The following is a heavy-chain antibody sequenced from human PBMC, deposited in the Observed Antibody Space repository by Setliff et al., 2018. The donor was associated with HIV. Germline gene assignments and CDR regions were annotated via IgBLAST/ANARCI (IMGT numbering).Heavy chain of an antibody. D-gene: IGHD3-9*01. Sequence: GESLKISCKGSGTSFTNYWIGWVRQLPGKGLEWMGIIYPRDSDTRYSPSFQGQVTISADKSISTAYLQWTSLKASDTAMYSSGWFFDQWGQGTLVTVSS. CDR1: GTSFTNYW. J-gene: IGHJ4*02. V-gene: IGHV5-51*01. CDR3: GWFFDQ. CDR2: IYPRDSDT.